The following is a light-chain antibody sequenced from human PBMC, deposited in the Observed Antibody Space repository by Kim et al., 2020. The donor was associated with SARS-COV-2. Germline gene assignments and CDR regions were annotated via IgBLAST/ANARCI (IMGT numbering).Light chain of an antibody. J-gene: IGKJ2*01. CDR3: QQYGSSPNT. CDR1: QSVTSF. Sequence: SLSPGERATLPGRASQSVTSFLAWYQQKRGQAPRLLMYAASTRAIGIPDRFSGSGSGTDFTLRISRLETEDFAVYYCQQYGSSPNTFGLGTKLEI. CDR2: AAS. V-gene: IGKV3-20*01.